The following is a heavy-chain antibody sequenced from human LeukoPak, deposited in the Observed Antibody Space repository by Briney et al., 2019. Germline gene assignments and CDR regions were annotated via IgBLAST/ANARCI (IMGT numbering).Heavy chain of an antibody. D-gene: IGHD5-18*01. J-gene: IGHJ4*02. CDR2: ISSRTS. V-gene: IGHV3-21*01. Sequence: GGSLGLSCAVSGFTFSSYTIIWVRQAPGKGLEWVSSISSRTSYYADSVTGRFTISRDNANNSVYLQMNSLRVEDTAVYYCVREGGGGYSYDYWGQGTLVTVSS. CDR1: GFTFSSYT. CDR3: VREGGGGYSYDY.